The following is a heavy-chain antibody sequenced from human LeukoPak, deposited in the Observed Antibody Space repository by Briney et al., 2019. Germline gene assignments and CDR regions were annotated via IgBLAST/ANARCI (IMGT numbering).Heavy chain of an antibody. V-gene: IGHV3-23*01. Sequence: PGGSLRLSCAASGFTFSSYAMSWVRQAPRKGLEWVSAISGSRGSTYYADSVKGRFTISRDISKNTLYLQMNSLRAEDTAVYYCAKDLTTVVTGGAFDIWGQGTMVTVSS. D-gene: IGHD4-23*01. J-gene: IGHJ3*02. CDR1: GFTFSSYA. CDR2: ISGSRGST. CDR3: AKDLTTVVTGGAFDI.